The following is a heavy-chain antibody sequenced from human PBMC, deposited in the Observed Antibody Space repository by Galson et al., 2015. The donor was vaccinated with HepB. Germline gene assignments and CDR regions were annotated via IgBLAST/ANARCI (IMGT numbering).Heavy chain of an antibody. CDR1: GDSVSGNSAA. CDR3: ARGRAPGGPTGYFDL. CDR2: TYYRSKWYN. Sequence: CAISGDSVSGNSAAWNWIRQSPSRGLEWLGRTYYRSKWYNDYAVSVESRITIDSDTSKNQFSLQLNSVTPEDTAVYYCARGRAPGGPTGYFDLWGRGTLVTVSS. V-gene: IGHV6-1*01. D-gene: IGHD3-10*01. J-gene: IGHJ2*01.